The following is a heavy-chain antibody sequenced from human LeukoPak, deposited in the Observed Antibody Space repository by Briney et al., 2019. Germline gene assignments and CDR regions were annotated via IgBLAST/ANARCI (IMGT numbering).Heavy chain of an antibody. J-gene: IGHJ3*02. CDR1: GDSISSYY. CDR3: ARGLTTVTSRHDAFDI. D-gene: IGHD4-17*01. CDR2: IYYSGST. V-gene: IGHV4-59*01. Sequence: PSETLSLTCTVSGDSISSYYWSWIRQPPGKVLEWIGYIYYSGSTNYNPSLKSRVTISVDTSKNQFSLKLSSVTAADTAVYYCARGLTTVTSRHDAFDIWGQGTMVTVSS.